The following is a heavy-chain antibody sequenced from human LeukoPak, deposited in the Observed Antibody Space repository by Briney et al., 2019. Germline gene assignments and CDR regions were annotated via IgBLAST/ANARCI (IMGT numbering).Heavy chain of an antibody. CDR3: ARQATLRGWYFDL. CDR1: GASISSRDGY. D-gene: IGHD5-24*01. J-gene: IGHJ2*01. Sequence: PSETLSLTCTVSGASISSRDGYWTWVRQSPGKGLEWVGYIHSSGNTYYNPSLKSRLTMSIDTAKNQISLKMSSVTAADTAVYYCARQATLRGWYFDLWGRGTLVTVSS. CDR2: IHSSGNT. V-gene: IGHV4-30-4*01.